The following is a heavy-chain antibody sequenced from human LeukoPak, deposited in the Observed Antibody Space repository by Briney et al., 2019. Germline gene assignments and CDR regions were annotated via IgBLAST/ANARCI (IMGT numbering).Heavy chain of an antibody. J-gene: IGHJ5*02. CDR2: ISAYNGKT. D-gene: IGHD3-16*02. V-gene: IGHV1-18*01. Sequence: ASVKVCCKASGYTFTSYGISWVRQAPGQGLEWMGWISAYNGKTNYAQQLQGRFTMTTDTSTSTDYMELRSLRSDDTAVYYCARVGGIGIYDYVWGSYRMFDPWGQGTLVTVSS. CDR1: GYTFTSYG. CDR3: ARVGGIGIYDYVWGSYRMFDP.